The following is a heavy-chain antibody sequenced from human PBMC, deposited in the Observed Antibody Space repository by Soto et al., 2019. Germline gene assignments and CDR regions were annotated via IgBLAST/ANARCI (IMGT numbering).Heavy chain of an antibody. CDR3: AKDGTHLCGVVSFDY. CDR1: GFTFSSYA. J-gene: IGHJ4*02. Sequence: PGGSLRVSCAASGFTFSSYAMSWVRQAPGKGLEWVSAISGSGGSTYYADSVKGRFTISRDNSKNTLYLQMNSLRAEDTAVYYCAKDGTHLCGVVSFDYWGQGTMDPVSS. V-gene: IGHV3-23*01. CDR2: ISGSGGST. D-gene: IGHD3-3*01.